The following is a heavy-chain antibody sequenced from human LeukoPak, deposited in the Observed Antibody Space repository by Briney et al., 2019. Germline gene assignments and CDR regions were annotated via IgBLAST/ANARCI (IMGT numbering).Heavy chain of an antibody. V-gene: IGHV3-7*01. D-gene: IGHD2/OR15-2a*01. J-gene: IGHJ4*02. CDR2: IKPDGSGK. Sequence: GGSLRLSCAASGFAFSSYWMTWVRQAPGKGLEWVANIKPDGSGKNYVDSVKGRFTISRDNAKNSLYLQMRGLRVEDAAVYYCSSQPAVLDLDCWGQGALVTVSS. CDR1: GFAFSSYW. CDR3: SSQPAVLDLDC.